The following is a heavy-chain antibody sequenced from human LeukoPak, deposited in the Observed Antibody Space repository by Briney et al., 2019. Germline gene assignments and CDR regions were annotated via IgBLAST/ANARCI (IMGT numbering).Heavy chain of an antibody. CDR3: TRDSIIWFGELPFPQN. CDR1: GFTFSSYW. CDR2: IKQDGSEK. Sequence: GGSLRLSCAASGFTFSSYWMSWVRQAPGKGLEWVANIKQDGSEKYYVDSVKGRFTISRDNAKNSLYLQMNSLKTEDTAVYYCTRDSIIWFGELPFPQNWGQGTLVTVSS. J-gene: IGHJ4*02. D-gene: IGHD3-10*01. V-gene: IGHV3-7*03.